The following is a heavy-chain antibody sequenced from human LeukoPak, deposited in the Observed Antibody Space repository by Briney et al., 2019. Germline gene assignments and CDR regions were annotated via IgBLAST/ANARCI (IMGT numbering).Heavy chain of an antibody. CDR3: AGDQSHYTAPGDY. Sequence: PGESLRLSCAASGFTFSSHDMHWVRQAPGKGLEWVAAISYDGSKQLYADSVKGRFTISRDNSKNTLYLQMNSLRAEDTAVYYCAGDQSHYTAPGDYWGQGTLVTVSS. J-gene: IGHJ4*02. D-gene: IGHD3-10*01. CDR2: ISYDGSKQ. V-gene: IGHV3-30*03. CDR1: GFTFSSHD.